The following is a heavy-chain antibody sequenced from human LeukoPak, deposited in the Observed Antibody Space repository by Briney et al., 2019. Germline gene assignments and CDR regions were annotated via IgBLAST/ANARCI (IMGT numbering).Heavy chain of an antibody. J-gene: IGHJ4*01. Sequence: KPSQTLCLTCTVSSRSITRYYWSWIRQPPGKGLEYIGHIYYTGTTDYNPSLKSRVTMSVDTSKNQFSLRLISVTASDTAVYFCAGAPNRHFFDYWGHGTLVAVSS. CDR1: SRSITRYY. CDR3: AGAPNRHFFDY. V-gene: IGHV4-59*01. CDR2: IYYTGTT.